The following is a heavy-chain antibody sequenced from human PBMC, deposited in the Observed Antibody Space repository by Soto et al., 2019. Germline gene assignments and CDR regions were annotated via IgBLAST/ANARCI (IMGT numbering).Heavy chain of an antibody. J-gene: IGHJ4*02. Sequence: PSETLSLTCAVYGGSFSGYYWSWIRQPPGKGLEWIGEITDSGSTNYNSSLKSRVTISVDTSDNQFSLKLSSVTAADTAVYYCARDGYSYGSFDYWSQGTLVTVSS. CDR3: ARDGYSYGSFDY. CDR1: GGSFSGYY. D-gene: IGHD5-18*01. CDR2: ITDSGST. V-gene: IGHV4-34*01.